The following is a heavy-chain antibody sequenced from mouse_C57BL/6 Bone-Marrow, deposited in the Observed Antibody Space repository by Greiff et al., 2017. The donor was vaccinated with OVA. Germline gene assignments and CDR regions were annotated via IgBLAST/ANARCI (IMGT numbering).Heavy chain of an antibody. Sequence: VQLQQSGPGMVKPSQSLSLTCTVTGYSITSGYDWHWIRHFPGNKLEWMGYISYSGSTNYNPSLKSRISITHDTSKNHFFLKLNSVTTEDTATYYCARGGSYYAMDYWGQGTSVTVSS. CDR3: ARGGSYYAMDY. J-gene: IGHJ4*01. D-gene: IGHD1-1*02. V-gene: IGHV3-1*01. CDR1: GYSITSGYD. CDR2: ISYSGST.